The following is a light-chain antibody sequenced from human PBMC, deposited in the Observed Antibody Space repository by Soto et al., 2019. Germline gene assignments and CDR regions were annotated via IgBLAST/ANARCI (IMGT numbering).Light chain of an antibody. CDR3: ATWDDSLSGFVV. J-gene: IGLJ7*01. CDR1: SSKSGNNF. V-gene: IGLV1-47*01. CDR2: SDN. Sequence: QSVLTQHPQVSGTPGQRVTTLVLEGSSKSGNNFVYWYQHLPGAAPTLVVYSDNHRPSGVPVRFSGSKSGTSASLTISGLRSEDEATYYCATWDDSLSGFVVFGGGTQLTVL.